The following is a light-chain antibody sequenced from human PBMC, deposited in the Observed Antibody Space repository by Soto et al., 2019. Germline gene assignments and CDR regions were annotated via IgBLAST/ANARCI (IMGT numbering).Light chain of an antibody. V-gene: IGKV3-20*01. CDR2: GVS. Sequence: EVVMTQSPATLSVSPGERATLSCRASQSVTSNYLALYQQKPGQAPRLLIYGVSSRATGFPDRFSGSGSGTDFTLTLSRLEPEDFAVYYCQQYTDWPLTFGPGTKVEVK. J-gene: IGKJ1*01. CDR3: QQYTDWPLT. CDR1: QSVTSNY.